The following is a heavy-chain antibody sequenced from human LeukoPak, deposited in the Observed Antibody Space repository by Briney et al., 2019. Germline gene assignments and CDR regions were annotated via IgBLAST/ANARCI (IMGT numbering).Heavy chain of an antibody. Sequence: GGSPRLSCAASGFTFSSYGMHWVRQAPGKGLEWVAVIWYDGSNKYYADSVRGRFTISRDNSKNTLYLQMNSLRAEDTAVYYCARDALSYYDSSGYSDYWGQGTLVTVSS. CDR1: GFTFSSYG. J-gene: IGHJ4*02. D-gene: IGHD3-22*01. V-gene: IGHV3-33*01. CDR2: IWYDGSNK. CDR3: ARDALSYYDSSGYSDY.